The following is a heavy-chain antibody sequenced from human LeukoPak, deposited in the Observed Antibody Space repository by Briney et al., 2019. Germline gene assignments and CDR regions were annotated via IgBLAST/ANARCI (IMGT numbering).Heavy chain of an antibody. CDR1: GASISSGGYY. V-gene: IGHV4-31*03. D-gene: IGHD3-10*01. Sequence: PSETLSLTCTVSGASISSGGYYWSWIRQHPGKGLEWIGYIYYSGSTYYNPSLKSRVTISVDTSKNQFSLKLSSVTAADTAVYYCARGYGSGSHYGMDVWGQGTTVTVSS. J-gene: IGHJ6*02. CDR2: IYYSGST. CDR3: ARGYGSGSHYGMDV.